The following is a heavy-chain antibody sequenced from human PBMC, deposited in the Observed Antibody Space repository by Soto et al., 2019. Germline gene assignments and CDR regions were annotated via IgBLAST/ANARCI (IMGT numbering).Heavy chain of an antibody. CDR1: GYTFTNYY. D-gene: IGHD4-4*01. Sequence: ASVKVSCKASGYTFTNYYMHWVLQAPGQGLEWMGWMNPRSGGTKYAQAFQDRVTMTRDASISTAYMEVTSLRRGDTAVYFCARSDDSTSYPLDLWGPGTLVTVSS. V-gene: IGHV1-2*02. J-gene: IGHJ5*02. CDR3: ARSDDSTSYPLDL. CDR2: MNPRSGGT.